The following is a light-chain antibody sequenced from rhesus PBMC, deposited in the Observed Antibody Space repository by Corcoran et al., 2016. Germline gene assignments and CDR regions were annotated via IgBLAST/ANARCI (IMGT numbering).Light chain of an antibody. V-gene: IGLV2S7*01. CDR2: CVS. CDR1: SRDIVGYNY. J-gene: IGLJ1*01. Sequence: QSAPTQPPSVSGSPGQSVTISCTGTSRDIVGYNYVSWYQQHPGKAPKLMIYCVSNRPSGVSARFSGSKSGNTASLTISGLQAEDEADYYGCSYTSSSSYIFGAGTRLTVL. CDR3: CSYTSSSSYI.